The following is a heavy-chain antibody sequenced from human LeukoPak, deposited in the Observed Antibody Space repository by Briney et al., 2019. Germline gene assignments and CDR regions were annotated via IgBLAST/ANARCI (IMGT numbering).Heavy chain of an antibody. CDR1: GFTFSSYA. D-gene: IGHD4-11*01. CDR3: AKATGSLDIQLGAFDI. V-gene: IGHV3-30-3*01. J-gene: IGHJ3*02. CDR2: ISYDGSNK. Sequence: GGSLRLSCAASGFTFSSYAMHWVRQAPGKGLEWVAVISYDGSNKYYADSVKGRFTISRDNSKNTLYLQMNSLRAEDTALYYCAKATGSLDIQLGAFDIWGQGTMVTVSS.